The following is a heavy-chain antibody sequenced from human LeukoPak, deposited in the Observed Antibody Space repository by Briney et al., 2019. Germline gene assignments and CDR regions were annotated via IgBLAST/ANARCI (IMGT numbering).Heavy chain of an antibody. V-gene: IGHV4-4*02. Sequence: SETLSLTCAVSGGSITTTNWWSWVRQPPGKGLEWIGEVHLSGATNYNPSLESRVSMSIDKSKNHLSLEVTSVTAADTAVYYCARGHSPVTTKVSYFQHWGQGTLVTVSS. D-gene: IGHD4-17*01. CDR3: ARGHSPVTTKVSYFQH. J-gene: IGHJ1*01. CDR1: GGSITTTNW. CDR2: VHLSGAT.